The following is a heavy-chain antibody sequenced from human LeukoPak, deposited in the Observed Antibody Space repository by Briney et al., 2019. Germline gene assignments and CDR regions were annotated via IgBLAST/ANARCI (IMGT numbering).Heavy chain of an antibody. D-gene: IGHD6-19*01. Sequence: GGSLRLSCAASGFTFSSYAMSWVRQAPGKGLEWVSAISGSGGSTCYADSVKGRFTISRDNSKNTLYLQMNSLRAEDTAVYYCTLRIAVAGKDYWGQGTLVTVSS. J-gene: IGHJ4*02. CDR2: ISGSGGST. V-gene: IGHV3-23*01. CDR1: GFTFSSYA. CDR3: TLRIAVAGKDY.